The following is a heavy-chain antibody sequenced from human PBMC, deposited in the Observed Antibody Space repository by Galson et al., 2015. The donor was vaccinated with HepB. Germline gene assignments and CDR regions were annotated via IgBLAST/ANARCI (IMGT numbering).Heavy chain of an antibody. D-gene: IGHD3-22*01. CDR2: IIPIFGTA. J-gene: IGHJ5*02. V-gene: IGHV1-69*13. CDR3: ASYTYYYDSSGYYWYWFDP. CDR1: GGTFSSYA. Sequence: SVKVSCKASGGTFSSYAINWVRQAPGQGLEWMGGIIPIFGTANYAQKFQGRVTITADESTSTAYMELSSLRSEDTAVYYCASYTYYYDSSGYYWYWFDPWGQGTLVTVSS.